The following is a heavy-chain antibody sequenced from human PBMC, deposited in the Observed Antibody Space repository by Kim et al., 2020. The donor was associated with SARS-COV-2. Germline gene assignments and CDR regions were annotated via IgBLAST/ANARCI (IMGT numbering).Heavy chain of an antibody. CDR2: IKQDGSEK. V-gene: IGHV3-7*03. CDR3: ATLYYYDSSGYYADPNNWFDP. J-gene: IGHJ5*02. D-gene: IGHD3-22*01. Sequence: GGSLRLSCAASGFTFSSYWMSWVRQAPGKGLEWVANIKQDGSEKYYVDSVKGRFTISRDNAKNSLYLQMNSLRAEDTAVYYCATLYYYDSSGYYADPNNWFDPWGQGTLVTVSS. CDR1: GFTFSSYW.